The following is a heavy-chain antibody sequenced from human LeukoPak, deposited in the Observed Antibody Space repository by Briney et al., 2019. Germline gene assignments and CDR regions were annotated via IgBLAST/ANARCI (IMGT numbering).Heavy chain of an antibody. D-gene: IGHD2-2*01. CDR1: GYAFTNYA. J-gene: IGHJ4*02. Sequence: ASVRVSCKASGYAFTNYAISWVRQAPGQGLEWMGWISVYNGNTNYAQKLQGRVTMTADTSTTTAYMELRSLRSDDTAVYYCARGYCSSATCRHFDYWGQGALVTVSS. CDR3: ARGYCSSATCRHFDY. CDR2: ISVYNGNT. V-gene: IGHV1-18*01.